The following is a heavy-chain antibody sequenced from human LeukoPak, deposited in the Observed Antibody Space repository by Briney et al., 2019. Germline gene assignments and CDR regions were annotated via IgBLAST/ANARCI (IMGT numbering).Heavy chain of an antibody. Sequence: GGSLRLSCAASGFTVSSNHMSWVRQAPGKGLEWVSVINSGGSTYYADSVKGRFTISRDNSKNTPYLQMNTLRAEDTAVYYCARDLAYYASGKQNYWGQGTLVTVSS. CDR3: ARDLAYYASGKQNY. J-gene: IGHJ4*02. CDR2: INSGGST. CDR1: GFTVSSNH. V-gene: IGHV3-66*01. D-gene: IGHD3-10*01.